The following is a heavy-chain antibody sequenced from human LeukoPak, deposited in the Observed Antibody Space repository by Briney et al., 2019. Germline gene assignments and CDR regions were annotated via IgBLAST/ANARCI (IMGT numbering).Heavy chain of an antibody. CDR3: ARTPSPPSI. J-gene: IGHJ4*02. V-gene: IGHV4-34*01. CDR2: INHSGST. Sequence: SETLSLTCAVYGGSFSGYYWSWIRQSPGKGLEWIGEINHSGSTNYNPSLKSRVTISVDTSKNQFPLKLTSVTAADTAVYYCARTPSPPSIWGQGTLVTVSS. CDR1: GGSFSGYY.